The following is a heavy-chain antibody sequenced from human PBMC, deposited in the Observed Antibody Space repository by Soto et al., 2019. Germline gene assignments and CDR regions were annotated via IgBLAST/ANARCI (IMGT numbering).Heavy chain of an antibody. CDR2: IIPILGIA. V-gene: IGHV1-69*02. D-gene: IGHD2-2*01. Sequence: SVKVSCKASGGTFSSYTISWVRQAPGQGLEWMGRIIPILGIANYAQKFQGRVTITADKSTSTAYMELSSLRSEDTAVYYCARGGSGIVVVPAAMRYYYYYMDVWGKGTTVTVSS. CDR3: ARGGSGIVVVPAAMRYYYYYMDV. J-gene: IGHJ6*03. CDR1: GGTFSSYT.